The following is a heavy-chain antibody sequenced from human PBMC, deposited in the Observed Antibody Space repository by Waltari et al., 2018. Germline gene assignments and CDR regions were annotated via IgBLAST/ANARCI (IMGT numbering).Heavy chain of an antibody. J-gene: IGHJ5*02. Sequence: QVQLVQSGAEVKKPGASVKVSCKASGYTFTGSYMHWVRQAPGQGLEWMGWINPNSGGTNYAQKFQGRVTMTRDTSISTAYMELSRLRSDDTAVYYCARDLYCSSTSCYEQNWFDPWGQGTLVTVSS. D-gene: IGHD2-2*01. CDR1: GYTFTGSY. CDR3: ARDLYCSSTSCYEQNWFDP. V-gene: IGHV1-2*02. CDR2: INPNSGGT.